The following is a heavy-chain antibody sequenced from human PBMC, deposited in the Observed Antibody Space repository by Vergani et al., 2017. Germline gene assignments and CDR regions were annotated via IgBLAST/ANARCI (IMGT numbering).Heavy chain of an antibody. CDR1: GGTFSSYA. CDR3: ARDSVARPGPYYFDY. J-gene: IGHJ4*02. D-gene: IGHD4-23*01. CDR2: IIPIFGIA. V-gene: IGHV1-69*17. Sequence: QVQLVQSGAEVKKPGSSVKVSCKASGGTFSSYAISWVRQAPGQGLEWMGGIIPIFGIANYAQKFQGRVTLTADKSTSTAYMELSSLRSEDTAVYYCARDSVARPGPYYFDYWGQGTLVTVSS.